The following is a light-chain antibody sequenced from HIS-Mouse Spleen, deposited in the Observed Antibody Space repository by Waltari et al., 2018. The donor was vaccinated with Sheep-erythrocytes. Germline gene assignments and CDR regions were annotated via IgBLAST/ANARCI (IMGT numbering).Light chain of an antibody. Sequence: QSALTQPRSVSGSPGQSVTISCTGPSSDVGCYNYVSWYQQHPGKAPKLMIYDVSTRPSGVPDRFSGSKSGNTASLTISGLQAEDEADYYCCSYAGSYNHVFATGTKVTVL. CDR3: CSYAGSYNHV. CDR1: SSDVGCYNY. J-gene: IGLJ1*01. CDR2: DVS. V-gene: IGLV2-11*01.